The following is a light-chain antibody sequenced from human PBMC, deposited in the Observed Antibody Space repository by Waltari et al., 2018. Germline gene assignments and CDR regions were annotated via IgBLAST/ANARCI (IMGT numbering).Light chain of an antibody. CDR1: QSLRST. Sequence: IVLPHSPATLSVSPGESFTLSCRASQSLRSTLVWYQQKPGRAPSLLIYGASTRATGIPARFSGSGSGTEFTLTISSLQSEDFAVYFCQQYADWPPTFGQGTKVEIK. CDR3: QQYADWPPT. CDR2: GAS. V-gene: IGKV3-15*01. J-gene: IGKJ1*01.